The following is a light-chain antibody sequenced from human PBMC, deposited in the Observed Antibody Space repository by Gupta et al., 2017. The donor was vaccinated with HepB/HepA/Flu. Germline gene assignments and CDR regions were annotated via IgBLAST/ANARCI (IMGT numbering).Light chain of an antibody. CDR1: KSVSSSY. CDR2: GAS. J-gene: IGKJ4*01. V-gene: IGKV3-20*01. CDR3: QQDGSSPPIT. Sequence: EIVLTPSPDTRSLSPGERATLSCRASKSVSSSYLPWYHQKPGKAPRLLIYGASSRATGIPDRFSGSGSRTDFPLTISRREPEDSAVYYCQQDGSSPPITFGRGTKVEIK.